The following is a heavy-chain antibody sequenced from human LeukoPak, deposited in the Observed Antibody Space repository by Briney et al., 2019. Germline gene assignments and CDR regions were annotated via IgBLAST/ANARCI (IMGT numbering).Heavy chain of an antibody. Sequence: GGSLRLSCAASGFTFNNYAMSWVRQAPGKGLERVSAISASGGTTYYADSVKGRFTISRDNSENTLFLQMNSLRAEDTAVYYCAKEPREYCSSTSCPNWFDSWGQGTLVTVSS. CDR2: ISASGGTT. J-gene: IGHJ5*01. CDR3: AKEPREYCSSTSCPNWFDS. CDR1: GFTFNNYA. V-gene: IGHV3-23*01. D-gene: IGHD2-2*01.